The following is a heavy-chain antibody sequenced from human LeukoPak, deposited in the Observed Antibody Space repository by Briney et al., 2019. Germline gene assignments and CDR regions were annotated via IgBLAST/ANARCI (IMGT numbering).Heavy chain of an antibody. CDR3: ARYYGSGSYSDY. D-gene: IGHD3-10*01. Sequence: ASVKVSCKASGYTFTGYYMHWVRQAPGQGLERMGRINPNSGGTNYAQKFQGRVTMTRDTSISTAYMELSRLRSDDTAVYYCARYYGSGSYSDYWGQGTLVTVSS. J-gene: IGHJ4*02. CDR2: INPNSGGT. CDR1: GYTFTGYY. V-gene: IGHV1-2*06.